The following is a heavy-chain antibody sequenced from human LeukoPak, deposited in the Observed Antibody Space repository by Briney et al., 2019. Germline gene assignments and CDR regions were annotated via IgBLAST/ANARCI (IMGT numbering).Heavy chain of an antibody. D-gene: IGHD3-22*01. Sequence: GGSLRLSCAASGFTFSSYGMHWVRQAPGKGLEWVAVTSYDGSNKYYADSVKGRFTISRDNSKNTLYLQMNSLRAEDTAVYYCAKDLYYYDSSGPPQTHYWGQGTLVTVSS. J-gene: IGHJ4*02. CDR3: AKDLYYYDSSGPPQTHY. CDR2: TSYDGSNK. V-gene: IGHV3-30*18. CDR1: GFTFSSYG.